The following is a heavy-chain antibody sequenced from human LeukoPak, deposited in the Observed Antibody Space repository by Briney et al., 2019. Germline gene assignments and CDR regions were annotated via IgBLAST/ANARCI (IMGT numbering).Heavy chain of an antibody. CDR1: GASISNYY. Sequence: SETLSLTCTVSGASISNYYWSWIRQPPGKGRGWIGFIFYSGTPNYNPSLKSRVTVSLDTSKNQFSLQLRSVTAADTAVYYCARFTTVVPAFWYFDLWGRGTLVTVSS. CDR2: IFYSGTP. CDR3: ARFTTVVPAFWYFDL. J-gene: IGHJ2*01. D-gene: IGHD4-23*01. V-gene: IGHV4-59*08.